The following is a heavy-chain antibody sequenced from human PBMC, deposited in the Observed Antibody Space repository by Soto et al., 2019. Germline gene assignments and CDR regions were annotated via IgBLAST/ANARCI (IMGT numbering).Heavy chain of an antibody. CDR3: TRVDAPGDCAFDI. CDR1: GFSISGSG. J-gene: IGHJ3*02. V-gene: IGHV3-73*01. D-gene: IGHD2-21*01. CDR2: IRDRTNAYAT. Sequence: EVQLVESGGGLVQPGGSLRLSCAASGFSISGSGIHWVRQASGKGLEWVARIRDRTNAYATGYAASVQGRFTISRDDSENTAFLQMNSLNTEDTAVYYCTRVDAPGDCAFDIWGQGTMVTVSS.